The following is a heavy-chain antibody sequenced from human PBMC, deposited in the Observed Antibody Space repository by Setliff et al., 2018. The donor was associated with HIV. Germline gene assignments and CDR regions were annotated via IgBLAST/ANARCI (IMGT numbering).Heavy chain of an antibody. V-gene: IGHV3-33*01. D-gene: IGHD2-21*02. CDR2: IWYDGSNK. CDR1: GFTFSSYG. CDR3: ARGQFRLRPDSLDL. J-gene: IGHJ3*01. Sequence: GGSLRLSCAASGFTFSSYGMHWVRQAPGKGLEWVAVIWYDGSNKYYADSVKGRFTISRDNSKNTLYLQMNSLRAEDTAVYYCARGQFRLRPDSLDLWGRGTLVTVSS.